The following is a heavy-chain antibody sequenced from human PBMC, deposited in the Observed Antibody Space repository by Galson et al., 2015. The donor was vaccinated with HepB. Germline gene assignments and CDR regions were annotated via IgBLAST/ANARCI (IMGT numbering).Heavy chain of an antibody. CDR1: GFTFSDHY. CDR3: ARVHDYYGSGSYLN. CDR2: TRNKANSYTT. V-gene: IGHV3-72*01. D-gene: IGHD3-10*01. J-gene: IGHJ4*02. Sequence: SLRLSCAASGFTFSDHYMDWVRQAPGKGLEWVGRTRNKANSYTTEYAASVKGRFTISRDDSKNSLYLQMNSLKTEDTAVYYCARVHDYYGSGSYLNWGQGTLVTVSS.